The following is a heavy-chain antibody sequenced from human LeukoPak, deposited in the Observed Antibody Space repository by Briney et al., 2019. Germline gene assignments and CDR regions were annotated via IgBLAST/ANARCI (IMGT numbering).Heavy chain of an antibody. J-gene: IGHJ4*02. CDR3: ARVRAARRVGDFDY. D-gene: IGHD6-6*01. V-gene: IGHV3-23*01. CDR2: ISGGGGST. CDR1: GFSFSSYG. Sequence: GGSLRLSCAASGFSFSSYGMSWVRQAPGKGLEWVSAISGGGGSTYDADSVKGRFTISRDNAKNSLYLQMNSLRAEDTAVYYCARVRAARRVGDFDYWGQGTLVTVSS.